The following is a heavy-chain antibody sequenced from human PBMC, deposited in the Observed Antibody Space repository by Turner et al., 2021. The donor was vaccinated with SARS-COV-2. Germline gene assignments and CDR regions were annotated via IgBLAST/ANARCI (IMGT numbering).Heavy chain of an antibody. V-gene: IGHV4-59*01. D-gene: IGHD3-3*01. Sequence: QVQLQESGPGLVKPSETLSLTCTVSGRSISSYYWSWIRQPPGKGLEWIGYIYYSGSTNYNPSLKSRVTISVDTYKNQFSLKLSSMTAADTAVYYCARVSILRSWYFDIWGRGTLVTVSS. CDR2: IYYSGST. CDR3: ARVSILRSWYFDI. CDR1: GRSISSYY. J-gene: IGHJ2*01.